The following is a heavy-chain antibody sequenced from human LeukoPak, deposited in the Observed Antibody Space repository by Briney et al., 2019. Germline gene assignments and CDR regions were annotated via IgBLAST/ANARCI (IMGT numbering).Heavy chain of an antibody. D-gene: IGHD3-22*01. CDR1: GGSFSGYY. V-gene: IGHV4-34*01. J-gene: IGHJ5*02. CDR2: INHSGST. Sequence: SETLSLTCAVYGGSFSGYYWSWIRQPPGEGLEWIGEINHSGSTNYNPSLKSRVPISVDPSKNQFSLKLSSVTAADTAVYYCARGRKIVVGWFDPWGQGTLVTVSS. CDR3: ARGRKIVVGWFDP.